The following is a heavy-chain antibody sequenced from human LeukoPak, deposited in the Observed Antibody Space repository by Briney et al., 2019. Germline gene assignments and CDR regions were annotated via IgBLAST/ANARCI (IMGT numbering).Heavy chain of an antibody. J-gene: IGHJ3*02. D-gene: IGHD3-22*01. Sequence: GRSLRLSCAASGFTFSSYGMHWVRQAPGKGLEWVAVISYDGSNKYYADSVKGRFTISRDNSKNTLYLQMNSLRAEDTAVYYCAKSYYYDSSSYYEKENAFDIWGQGTMVTVSS. V-gene: IGHV3-30*18. CDR1: GFTFSSYG. CDR2: ISYDGSNK. CDR3: AKSYYYDSSSYYEKENAFDI.